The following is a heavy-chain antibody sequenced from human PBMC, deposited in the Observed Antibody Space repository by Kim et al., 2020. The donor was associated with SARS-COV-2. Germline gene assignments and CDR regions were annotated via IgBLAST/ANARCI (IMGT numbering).Heavy chain of an antibody. D-gene: IGHD3-10*01. V-gene: IGHV3-21*01. Sequence: DSVKGRFTISRDNAKNSLYLQMNSLRAEDTAVYYCARDLPYYYGSGSYLYWGQGTLVTVSS. J-gene: IGHJ4*02. CDR3: ARDLPYYYGSGSYLY.